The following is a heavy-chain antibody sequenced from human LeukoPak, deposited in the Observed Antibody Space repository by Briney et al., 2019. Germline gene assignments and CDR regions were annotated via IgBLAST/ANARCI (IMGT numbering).Heavy chain of an antibody. CDR2: IYYSGST. CDR3: ARDRGDSSGYFSY. D-gene: IGHD3-22*01. J-gene: IGHJ4*02. CDR1: GGSISSYY. V-gene: IGHV4-59*01. Sequence: SETLSLTCTVSGGSISSYYWSWIRQPPGKGLEWIGYIYYSGSTNYNPSLKSRVTISVDTSKNQFSLKLSSVTAADTAVYYCARDRGDSSGYFSYWGQGTLVTVSS.